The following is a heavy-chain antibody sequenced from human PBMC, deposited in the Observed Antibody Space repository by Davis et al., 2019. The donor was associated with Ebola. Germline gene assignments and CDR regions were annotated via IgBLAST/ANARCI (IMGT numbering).Heavy chain of an antibody. Sequence: ASVKVSCKASGYTFTGYYIHWVRQAPGQGLEWMGRINPNSGGTNHAQKFQGRVTMTRDTSISTAYMELSNLISDDTAVYYCAGGGWDYDYRYYGMDVWGKGTTVTVSS. J-gene: IGHJ6*04. D-gene: IGHD3-16*01. CDR3: AGGGWDYDYRYYGMDV. CDR1: GYTFTGYY. CDR2: INPNSGGT. V-gene: IGHV1-2*06.